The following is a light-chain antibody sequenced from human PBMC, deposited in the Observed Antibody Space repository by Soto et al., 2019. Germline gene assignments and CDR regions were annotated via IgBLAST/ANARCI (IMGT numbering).Light chain of an antibody. CDR1: QGISSY. Sequence: VIWMTPSPSLLSASPGGRVALSCGMSQGISSYLAWYQEKPGKARELLIYAASTLQSGVPSRFSGSGSGKDFTLTISCLQAEDFATYYCRQYYSLPIAVVQGTRLEV. CDR3: RQYYSLPIA. J-gene: IGKJ5*01. CDR2: AAS. V-gene: IGKV1D-8*01.